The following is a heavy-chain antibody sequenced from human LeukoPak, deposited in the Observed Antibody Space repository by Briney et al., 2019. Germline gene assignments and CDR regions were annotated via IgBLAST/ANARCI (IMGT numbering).Heavy chain of an antibody. V-gene: IGHV3-30*18. CDR3: AKDARRDGDSSDLYAYFDF. J-gene: IGHJ4*02. CDR2: ISNDGSNE. D-gene: IGHD3-22*01. CDR1: GFTFSDYG. Sequence: PGGSLRLSCAASGFTFSDYGMHWVRQAPGRGLECVAIISNDGSNEYYVDSVKGRFTISRDNSKNTLDLQMNSLRADDTAVYYCAKDARRDGDSSDLYAYFDFWGQGTLVAVSS.